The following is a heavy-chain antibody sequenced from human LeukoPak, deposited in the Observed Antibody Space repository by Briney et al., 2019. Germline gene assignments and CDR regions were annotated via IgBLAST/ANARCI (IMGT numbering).Heavy chain of an antibody. CDR1: GYTFTGYY. D-gene: IGHD5-12*01. V-gene: IGHV1-2*02. CDR2: INPNSGGT. J-gene: IGHJ4*02. CDR3: ARVPRGYSGYVSHYFDY. Sequence: ASVKVSCKASGYTFTGYYMHWVRQAPGQGLEWMGWINPNSGGTNYAQKFQGRVTMTRDTSISTAYMELSRLRSDDTAAYYCARVPRGYSGYVSHYFDYWGQGTLVTVSS.